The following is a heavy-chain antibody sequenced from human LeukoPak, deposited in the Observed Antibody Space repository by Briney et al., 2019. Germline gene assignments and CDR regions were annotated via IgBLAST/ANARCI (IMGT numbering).Heavy chain of an antibody. D-gene: IGHD1/OR15-1a*01. V-gene: IGHV1-18*01. J-gene: IGHJ4*02. Sequence: ASVKVSCKASGYTFTSYGISWVRQAPGQGPEWMGWINGNSGGTKYAQKFEGRVTRTSDTSTSTVQMDLGTLRSDDTAVYYCARENIEQWPAFDYWGQGTPVTVSS. CDR1: GYTFTSYG. CDR3: ARENIEQWPAFDY. CDR2: INGNSGGT.